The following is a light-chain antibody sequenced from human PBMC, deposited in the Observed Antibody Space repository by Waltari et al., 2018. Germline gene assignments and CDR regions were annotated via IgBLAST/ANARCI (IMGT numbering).Light chain of an antibody. Sequence: QSVLTQPPSVSGAPGQRVTISCTGSGSNIGAGYDVHWYQQLPRAAPKLLIYGSTSRPLGVPARFCGSTSGTSASLAITGLQAEDEADYYCQSYDTSLSVVFGGGTKLTVL. CDR2: GST. CDR1: GSNIGAGYD. CDR3: QSYDTSLSVV. J-gene: IGLJ3*02. V-gene: IGLV1-40*01.